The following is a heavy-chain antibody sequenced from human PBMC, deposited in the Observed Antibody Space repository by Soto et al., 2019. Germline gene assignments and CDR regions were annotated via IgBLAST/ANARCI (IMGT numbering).Heavy chain of an antibody. CDR3: ARAYSGSHGGFDY. Sequence: ASVKVSCKASGYTFTSYAMHWVRQAPGQRLEWMGWINAGNGNTKYSQKFQGRVTITRDTSASTAYMELSSLRSEDTAVYYCARAYSGSHGGFDYWGQGTLVTVSS. J-gene: IGHJ4*02. CDR2: INAGNGNT. D-gene: IGHD5-12*01. V-gene: IGHV1-3*01. CDR1: GYTFTSYA.